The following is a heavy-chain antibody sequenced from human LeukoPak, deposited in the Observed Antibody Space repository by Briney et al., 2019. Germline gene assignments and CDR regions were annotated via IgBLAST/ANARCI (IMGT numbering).Heavy chain of an antibody. CDR2: IHHSGTT. CDR3: ARGEGYSSSWRREAFDY. Sequence: SETLSLTCTVSGVSINNYYWSWIRQPPGKGLQWIGYIHHSGTTNCNPSLKSRVTISVDTSKNQFSLKLSSVTAADTAVYYCARGEGYSSSWRREAFDYWGQGTLVTVSS. J-gene: IGHJ4*02. D-gene: IGHD6-13*01. V-gene: IGHV4-59*12. CDR1: GVSINNYY.